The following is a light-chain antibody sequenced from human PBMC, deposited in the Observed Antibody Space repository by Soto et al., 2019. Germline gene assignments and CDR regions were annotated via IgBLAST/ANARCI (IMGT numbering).Light chain of an antibody. V-gene: IGKV3-15*01. CDR2: GAS. Sequence: EIVMTQSPATLSVSPGERSTLSCSASQSLTSNLAWYQQKPGQAPRLLIYGASTRATGIPARFSGSGSGTQFTLTISSLQSEDFAVYYCQQYNNWPPSWTFGQGTKVDI. J-gene: IGKJ1*01. CDR3: QQYNNWPPSWT. CDR1: QSLTSN.